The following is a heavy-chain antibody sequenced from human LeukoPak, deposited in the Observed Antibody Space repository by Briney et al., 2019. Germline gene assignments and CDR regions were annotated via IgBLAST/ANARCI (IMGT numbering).Heavy chain of an antibody. J-gene: IGHJ4*02. Sequence: PGGSLRLSCAASGFTFSGYAMSWVRQSPGKGLEWVSTISASGGSPYYADSVKGRFTISRDNSKNTLYLQMNSLRAEDTAVYYCAKDYELRSPYFDYWGQGTLVTVSS. CDR1: GFTFSGYA. CDR3: AKDYELRSPYFDY. V-gene: IGHV3-23*01. D-gene: IGHD3-3*01. CDR2: ISASGGSP.